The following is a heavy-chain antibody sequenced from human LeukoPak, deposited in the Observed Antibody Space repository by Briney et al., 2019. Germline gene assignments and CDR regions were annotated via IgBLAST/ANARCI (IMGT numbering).Heavy chain of an antibody. CDR3: AKVPSIAARRNWFDP. V-gene: IGHV3-74*01. CDR2: ITTDGSGT. J-gene: IGHJ5*02. D-gene: IGHD6-6*01. Sequence: GGSLRLSCADSGFTFGRYWMHWVRQAPGKGLVWVSHITTDGSGTSYADSVKGRFTISRDNSKNPLYLQMNSLRAEDTAVYYCAKVPSIAARRNWFDPWGQGALVTVSS. CDR1: GFTFGRYW.